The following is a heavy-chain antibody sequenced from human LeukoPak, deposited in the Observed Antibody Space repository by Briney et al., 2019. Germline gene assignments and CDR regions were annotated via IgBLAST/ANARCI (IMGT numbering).Heavy chain of an antibody. Sequence: PGGSLRLSCAASGFTFSTYWMHWVRQAPGKGLVWVSRINTDGSSTNYADSVKGRFTISRDNANNTLYLQMNSLRAGDTAVYYCVRSLNWAFDFWGQGTLVTVSS. J-gene: IGHJ4*02. CDR2: INTDGSST. CDR1: GFTFSTYW. V-gene: IGHV3-74*01. D-gene: IGHD7-27*01. CDR3: VRSLNWAFDF.